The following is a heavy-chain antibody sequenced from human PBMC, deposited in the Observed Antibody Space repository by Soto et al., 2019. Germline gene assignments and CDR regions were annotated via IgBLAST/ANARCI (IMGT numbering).Heavy chain of an antibody. CDR3: ARLPDIAVAGTGFDY. D-gene: IGHD6-19*01. V-gene: IGHV4-59*08. CDR1: GGSISSYY. J-gene: IGHJ4*02. Sequence: SETLSLTCTVSGGSISSYYWSWIRQPPGKGLEWIGYIYYSGSTNYNPSLKSRVTISVDTSKNQFSLKLSSVTAADTAVYYCARLPDIAVAGTGFDYWGQGTLVTVSS. CDR2: IYYSGST.